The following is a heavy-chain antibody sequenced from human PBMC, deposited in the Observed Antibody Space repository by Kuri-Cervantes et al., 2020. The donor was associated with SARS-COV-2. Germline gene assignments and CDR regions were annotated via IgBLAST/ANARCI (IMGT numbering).Heavy chain of an antibody. D-gene: IGHD3-16*02. Sequence: ASVKVSCKASGDSFSSYSFNWVRQAPGQGLEWMGWINPNSGGTNYAQKFQGRVTMTRDTSISTAYMELSRLRSDDTAVYYCARGDYVWGSYRYYMDVWGKGTTVTVSS. CDR3: ARGDYVWGSYRYYMDV. V-gene: IGHV1-2*02. CDR2: INPNSGGT. J-gene: IGHJ6*03. CDR1: GDSFSSYS.